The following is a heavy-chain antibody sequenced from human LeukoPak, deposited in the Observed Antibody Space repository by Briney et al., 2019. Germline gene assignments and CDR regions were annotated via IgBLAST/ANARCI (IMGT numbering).Heavy chain of an antibody. D-gene: IGHD7-27*01. J-gene: IGHJ4*02. CDR2: INHSGST. CDR3: ARARARPGDRYDY. Sequence: PSETLSLTCAVYGGSFSGYYWSWIRQPPGEGLEWIGEINHSGSTNYNPSLKSRVTISVDTSKNQFSLKLSSVTAADTAVYYCARARARPGDRYDYWGQGTLVTVSS. CDR1: GGSFSGYY. V-gene: IGHV4-34*01.